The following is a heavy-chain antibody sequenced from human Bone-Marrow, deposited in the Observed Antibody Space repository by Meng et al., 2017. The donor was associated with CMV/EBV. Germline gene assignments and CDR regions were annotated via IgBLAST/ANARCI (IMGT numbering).Heavy chain of an antibody. V-gene: IGHV1-2*02. CDR3: ARDNWNDIDY. D-gene: IGHD1-1*01. CDR2: INPNSGGT. J-gene: IGHJ4*02. CDR1: GYTFTGYY. Sequence: ATVMASCKASGYTFTGYYMHWVRQAPGQGLEWMGWINPNSGGTNYAQKFQGRVTMTRDTSISTAYMELSRLRSDDTAVYYCARDNWNDIDYWGQGTLVTVSS.